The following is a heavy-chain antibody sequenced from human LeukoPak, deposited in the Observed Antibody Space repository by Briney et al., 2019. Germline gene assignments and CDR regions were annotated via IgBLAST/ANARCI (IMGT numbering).Heavy chain of an antibody. D-gene: IGHD3-16*02. J-gene: IGHJ3*02. Sequence: SVKVSCKASGGTFSSYAISWVRQAPGQGLEWMGGIIPIFGTANYAQKFQGRVTITADESTSTAYIELSGLRSEDTAVYYCARALYDYVWGSYRYSPYDAFDIWGQGTMVTVSS. CDR3: ARALYDYVWGSYRYSPYDAFDI. CDR2: IIPIFGTA. V-gene: IGHV1-69*01. CDR1: GGTFSSYA.